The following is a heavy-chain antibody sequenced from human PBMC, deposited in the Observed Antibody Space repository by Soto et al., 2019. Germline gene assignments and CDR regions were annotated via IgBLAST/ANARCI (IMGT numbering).Heavy chain of an antibody. Sequence: TGGSLRLSCLASGFNFRTYGMHWVRQAQDKGLQWVAVISYDGSKKFYADSVKGRFTISRDNLRNTLYLQMNSLRVEDTAIYYCAREWGTVVLGAFDLWGQGTMVTVSS. J-gene: IGHJ3*01. CDR1: GFNFRTYG. CDR3: AREWGTVVLGAFDL. D-gene: IGHD2-15*01. V-gene: IGHV3-33*01. CDR2: ISYDGSKK.